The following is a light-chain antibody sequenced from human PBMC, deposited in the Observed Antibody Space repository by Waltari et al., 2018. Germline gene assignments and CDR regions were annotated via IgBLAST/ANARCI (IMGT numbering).Light chain of an antibody. V-gene: IGKV3-15*01. J-gene: IGKJ2*02. Sequence: IVMTPSPATLSVSPGERATPPCRASQSVSSNLAWYQQNPGQAPGLLLDGASTRATGIPARFSGSGSGTEFTLTISSLQSEDFAVYYCQQYNNWPPWTFGQGTKLEIK. CDR2: GAS. CDR1: QSVSSN. CDR3: QQYNNWPPWT.